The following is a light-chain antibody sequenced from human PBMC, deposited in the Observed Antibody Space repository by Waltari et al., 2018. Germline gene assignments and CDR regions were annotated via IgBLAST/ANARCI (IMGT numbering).Light chain of an antibody. Sequence: QSALTQPASVSGSPGQSPTISCTGTSSDVGGYNYVSWYQQHPGGAPRLMIYGVTNRSAGVCIRLSGSKSGNTSSLTISGLQPEDEAYYYCSSYTTSDTLIFAGGTKLTVL. CDR2: GVT. J-gene: IGLJ2*01. CDR3: SSYTTSDTLI. V-gene: IGLV2-14*03. CDR1: SSDVGGYNY.